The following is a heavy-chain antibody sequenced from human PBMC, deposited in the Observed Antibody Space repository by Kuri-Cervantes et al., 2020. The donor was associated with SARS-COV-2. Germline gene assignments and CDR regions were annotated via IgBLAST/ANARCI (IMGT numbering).Heavy chain of an antibody. V-gene: IGHV3-30*18. Sequence: GESLKISCVASGSNFSTTEMHWVRQAPGKGLEWVTFISSDGKNKKCMASGKGRFTISGDNSQNTLHLQMKSLRDEDTAIYYCAKDRAGVHDFWGQGTLVTVSS. CDR2: ISSDGKNK. J-gene: IGHJ4*02. D-gene: IGHD2-21*01. CDR3: AKDRAGVHDF. CDR1: GSNFSTTE.